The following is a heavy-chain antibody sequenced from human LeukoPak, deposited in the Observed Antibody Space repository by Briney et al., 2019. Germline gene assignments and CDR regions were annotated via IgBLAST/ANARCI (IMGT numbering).Heavy chain of an antibody. J-gene: IGHJ4*02. CDR1: GGSISSGGYY. CDR3: ARDTDYGDYGVFDY. V-gene: IGHV4-31*03. D-gene: IGHD4-17*01. CDR2: TYYSGST. Sequence: TLSLTCTVSGGSISSGGYYWSWIRQHPGKGLEWIGYTYYSGSTYYNPSLKSRVTISVDTSKNQFSLKLSSVTAADTAVYYCARDTDYGDYGVFDYWGQGTLVTAS.